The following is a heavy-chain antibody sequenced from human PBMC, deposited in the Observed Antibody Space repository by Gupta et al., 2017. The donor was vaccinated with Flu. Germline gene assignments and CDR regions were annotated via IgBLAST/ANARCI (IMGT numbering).Heavy chain of an antibody. D-gene: IGHD1-26*01. CDR2: IWYDGSKK. J-gene: IGHJ4*02. V-gene: IGHV3-33*01. Sequence: QVQLAESGGGVVQPGRSLRLSCAASGLTFSSHGIHWVRQAPGKGLEWVAVIWYDGSKKYYADSVNGRFTISRDDSKSTAYLQMNSLRAEDTAVYYCASSGSRDYWGQGTLVTVSP. CDR1: GLTFSSHG. CDR3: ASSGSRDY.